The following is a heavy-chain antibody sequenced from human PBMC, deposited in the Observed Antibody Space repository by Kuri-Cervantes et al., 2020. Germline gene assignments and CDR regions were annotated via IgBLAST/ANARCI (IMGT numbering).Heavy chain of an antibody. CDR2: IRSKAYGGTT. V-gene: IGHV3-49*04. D-gene: IGHD3-16*02. CDR1: GFTFGDYA. CDR3: AKHLVDYDYIWGSYRYGFPFDY. Sequence: GGSLRLSCTASGFTFGDYAMSWVRQAPGKGLEWVGFIRSKAYGGTTEYAASVKGRFTISRDNAKNSLYLQMNSLRAEDTAVYYCAKHLVDYDYIWGSYRYGFPFDYWGQGTLVTVSS. J-gene: IGHJ4*02.